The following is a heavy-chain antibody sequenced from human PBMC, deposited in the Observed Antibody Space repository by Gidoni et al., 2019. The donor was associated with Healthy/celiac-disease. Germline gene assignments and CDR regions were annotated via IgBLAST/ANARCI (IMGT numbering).Heavy chain of an antibody. V-gene: IGHV5-51*01. D-gene: IGHD6-19*01. CDR3: ARRAISSGWYNY. J-gene: IGHJ4*02. Sequence: GKGLEWMGIIYPGDSDTRYSPSFQGQVTISADKSISTAYLQWSSLKASDTAMYYCARRAISSGWYNYWGQGTLVTVSS. CDR2: IYPGDSDT.